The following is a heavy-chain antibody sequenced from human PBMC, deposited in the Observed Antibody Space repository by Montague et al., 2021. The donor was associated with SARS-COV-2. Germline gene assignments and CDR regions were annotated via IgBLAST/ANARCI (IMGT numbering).Heavy chain of an antibody. J-gene: IGHJ4*02. V-gene: IGHV4-39*07. Sequence: SETLSLTCTVSGDSIIIRSYYWGWIRQPPGKGLEWIGNIYYSGSTSYYNPSLKSRVTISLDTSKNQFSLRLRSVTAADTAVYYWARDWTHDYWGQGTLVAVSS. D-gene: IGHD1-1*01. CDR2: IYYSGSTS. CDR3: ARDWTHDY. CDR1: GDSIIIRSYY.